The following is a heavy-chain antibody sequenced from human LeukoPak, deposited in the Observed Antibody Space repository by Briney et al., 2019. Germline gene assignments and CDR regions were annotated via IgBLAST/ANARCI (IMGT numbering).Heavy chain of an antibody. CDR3: ARERYGSGSYSPFDY. Sequence: SETLSLTCTVSGGSISSYYWSWIRQPPGKGLEWIGYIYYSGSTNYNPSLKSRVTISVDTSKNQFSLKLSSVTAADTAVYYCARERYGSGSYSPFDYWGQGTLVTVSS. CDR2: IYYSGST. J-gene: IGHJ4*02. CDR1: GGSISSYY. D-gene: IGHD3-10*01. V-gene: IGHV4-59*12.